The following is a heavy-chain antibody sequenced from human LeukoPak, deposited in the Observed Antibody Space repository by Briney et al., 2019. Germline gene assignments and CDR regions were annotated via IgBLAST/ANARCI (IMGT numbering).Heavy chain of an antibody. CDR2: INPSGGST. J-gene: IGHJ6*03. CDR1: GYTFTSYY. D-gene: IGHD4-23*01. CDR3: AKDGGLSDYGGKGTLDYYMDV. V-gene: IGHV1-46*01. Sequence: ASVKVSCKASGYTFTSYYMHWVRQAPGQGLEWMGIINPSGGSTSYAQKFQGRVTMTRDMSTSTVYMELSSLRAEDTAVYYCAKDGGLSDYGGKGTLDYYMDVWGKGTTVTVSS.